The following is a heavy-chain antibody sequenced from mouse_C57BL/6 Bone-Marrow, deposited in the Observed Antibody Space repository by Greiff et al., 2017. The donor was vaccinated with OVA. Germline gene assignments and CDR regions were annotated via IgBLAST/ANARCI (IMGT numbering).Heavy chain of an antibody. CDR3: ARYHDGYYEAMDD. V-gene: IGHV1-54*01. J-gene: IGHJ4*01. Sequence: VHLVESGAELVRPGTSVKVSCKASGYAFTTYLIEWVKQRPGQGLEWIGVTNPGSGGTNYNEKFQGKAPLTADKSSRTAYMQLGVLTSEDSAVYFGARYHDGYYEAMDDWGKGTSVTVSS. D-gene: IGHD2-3*01. CDR2: TNPGSGGT. CDR1: GYAFTTYL.